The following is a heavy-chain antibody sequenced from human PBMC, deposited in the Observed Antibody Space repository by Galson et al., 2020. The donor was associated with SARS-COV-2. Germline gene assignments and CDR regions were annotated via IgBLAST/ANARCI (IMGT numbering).Heavy chain of an antibody. Sequence: GGSLRLSCAASGFTFSSYWMSWVRQAPGKGLEWVANIKQDGSEKYYVDSVKGRFTISRDNAKNSLYLQMNSLRAEDTAVYYCARDTTVTTTTEHYYYYGMDVWGQGTTVTVSS. CDR1: GFTFSSYW. V-gene: IGHV3-7*03. J-gene: IGHJ6*02. CDR3: ARDTTVTTTTEHYYYYGMDV. CDR2: IKQDGSEK. D-gene: IGHD4-17*01.